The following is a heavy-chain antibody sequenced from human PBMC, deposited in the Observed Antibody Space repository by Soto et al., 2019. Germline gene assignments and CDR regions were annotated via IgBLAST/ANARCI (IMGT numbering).Heavy chain of an antibody. D-gene: IGHD2-8*02. Sequence: HEHLVQSGAEVKRPGASLKVSCKASGYSFTGYYIHWVRQAPVQGLEWMGWSNPDSGATNYAQNFQGRVTLTSDTSISTASMDLTSLTSDDTAVYYCARGDYGTGGYPFPYFDYWGQGTLVIVSS. CDR1: GYSFTGYY. V-gene: IGHV1-2*02. CDR3: ARGDYGTGGYPFPYFDY. CDR2: SNPDSGAT. J-gene: IGHJ4*02.